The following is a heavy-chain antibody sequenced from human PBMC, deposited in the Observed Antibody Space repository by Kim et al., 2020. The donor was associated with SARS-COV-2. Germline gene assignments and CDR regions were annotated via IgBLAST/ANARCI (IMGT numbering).Heavy chain of an antibody. J-gene: IGHJ5*02. V-gene: IGHV3-30*07. D-gene: IGHD3-22*01. Sequence: VKGRLTISRDNSKNTLYLQMNSLRAEDTAVYYWAREEDYYDSSGVGSSWFDPWGQGTLVTVSS. CDR3: AREEDYYDSSGVGSSWFDP.